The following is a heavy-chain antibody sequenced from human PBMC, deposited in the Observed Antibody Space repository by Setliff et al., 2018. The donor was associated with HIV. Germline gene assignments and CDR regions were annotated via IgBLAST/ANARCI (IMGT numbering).Heavy chain of an antibody. Sequence: GGSLRLSCAASGFNFTDAWMNWVRQIPGKGLEWVANIKQDGSEKYYVDSVKGRFTISRDNVKNSLYLQMNSLRAEDTAIYFCVRDGNVGWNDLDYWGQGTLVTVYS. J-gene: IGHJ4*02. CDR2: IKQDGSEK. D-gene: IGHD1-1*01. V-gene: IGHV3-7*03. CDR1: GFNFTDAW. CDR3: VRDGNVGWNDLDY.